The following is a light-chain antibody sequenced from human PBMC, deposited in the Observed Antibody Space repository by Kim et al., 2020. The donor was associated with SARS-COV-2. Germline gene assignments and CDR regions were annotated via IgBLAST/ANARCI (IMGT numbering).Light chain of an antibody. V-gene: IGKV3-11*01. J-gene: IGKJ4*01. CDR2: DAS. CDR1: QSVSSS. Sequence: EIVLTQSPATLSLSPGERATLSCRASQSVSSSLAWYQQNPGQAPRLLIYDASNRATGIPARFSGSGSGTDFTLTISSLEPEDFAVYYCQQRSNWPPTFGRGTKVDIK. CDR3: QQRSNWPPT.